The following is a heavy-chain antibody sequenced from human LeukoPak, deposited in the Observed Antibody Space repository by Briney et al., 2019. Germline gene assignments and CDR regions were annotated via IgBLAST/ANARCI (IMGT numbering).Heavy chain of an antibody. CDR1: GFTFRSYA. CDR2: ISGSVGST. CDR3: AKSELWSGNWFDP. J-gene: IGHJ5*02. D-gene: IGHD3-10*01. V-gene: IGHV3-23*01. Sequence: PGGSLRLSCAASGFTFRSYAMSRVRQAPGKELEWVSAISGSVGSTDYADSVKGRFTISRDNSKDTLYLQMNSLRAEDTAVYYCAKSELWSGNWFDPWGQGTLVTVSS.